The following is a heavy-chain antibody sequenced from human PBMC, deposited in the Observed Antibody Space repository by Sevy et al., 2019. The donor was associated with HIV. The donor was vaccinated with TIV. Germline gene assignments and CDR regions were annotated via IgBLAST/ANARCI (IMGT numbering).Heavy chain of an antibody. V-gene: IGHV3-21*01. CDR2: ISGSSTYM. Sequence: GGSLRLSCAASGFIFKNYSMNWVRQAPGKGLEWVASISGSSTYMNHAGSVKGRFTISRDNAKNSLYLQMNSLRGEDTAIYYCARDVRGSMIRGVIGRFDPWGRGTLVTVSS. J-gene: IGHJ5*02. D-gene: IGHD3-10*01. CDR1: GFIFKNYS. CDR3: ARDVRGSMIRGVIGRFDP.